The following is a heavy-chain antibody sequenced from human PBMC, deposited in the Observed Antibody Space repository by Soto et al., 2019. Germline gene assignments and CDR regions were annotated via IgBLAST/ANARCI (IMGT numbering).Heavy chain of an antibody. CDR1: GGSFSGYY. CDR3: ARSPRGYSYGYVDWYFDL. Sequence: PSETLSLTCAVYGGSFSGYYWSWIRQPPGKGLEWIGEINHSGSTNYNPSLKSRVTISVDTSKNQFSLKLSSVTAADTAVYYCARSPRGYSYGYVDWYFDLWGRGTLVTVSS. V-gene: IGHV4-34*01. CDR2: INHSGST. J-gene: IGHJ2*01. D-gene: IGHD5-18*01.